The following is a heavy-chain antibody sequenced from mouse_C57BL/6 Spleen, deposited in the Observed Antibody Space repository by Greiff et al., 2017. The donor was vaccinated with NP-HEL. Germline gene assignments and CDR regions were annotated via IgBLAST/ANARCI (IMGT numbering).Heavy chain of an antibody. CDR3: ARSDSAGYYFDY. CDR2: IDPSDSYT. Sequence: VQLQQPGAELVMPGASVKLSCKASGYTFTSYWMHWVKQRPGQGLEWIGEIDPSDSYTNYNQKFKGKSTLTVDKSSSTAYMQLSSLTSEDSAVYYWARSDSAGYYFDYWGQGTTLTVSS. J-gene: IGHJ2*01. V-gene: IGHV1-69*01. CDR1: GYTFTSYW. D-gene: IGHD3-2*02.